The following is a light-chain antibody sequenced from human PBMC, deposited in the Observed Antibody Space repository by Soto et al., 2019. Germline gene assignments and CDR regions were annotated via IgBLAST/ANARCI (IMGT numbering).Light chain of an antibody. Sequence: QPALTQPRSVSGSPGQSVTISCTGTSSDVGGYNYVSWYQQYPGKAPKLLIYDVNRWPSGVPDRFSGSKSGNTASLTLSGLQAEDEADYYCCSYAGSYSWVFGGGTQLTVL. CDR3: CSYAGSYSWV. CDR2: DVN. J-gene: IGLJ3*02. CDR1: SSDVGGYNY. V-gene: IGLV2-11*01.